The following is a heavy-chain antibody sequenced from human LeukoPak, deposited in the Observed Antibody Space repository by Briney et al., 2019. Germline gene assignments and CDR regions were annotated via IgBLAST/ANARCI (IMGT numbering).Heavy chain of an antibody. Sequence: EASVKVSCKASGYTFTSYAMHWVRQAPGQRLEWMGWINAGNGNTKYSQKFQGRVTITRDTSASTAYMELSSLRSEDTAVYYCARYLELRHRFDPWGQGTLVTVSS. J-gene: IGHJ5*02. CDR1: GYTFTSYA. D-gene: IGHD1-7*01. CDR2: INAGNGNT. CDR3: ARYLELRHRFDP. V-gene: IGHV1-3*01.